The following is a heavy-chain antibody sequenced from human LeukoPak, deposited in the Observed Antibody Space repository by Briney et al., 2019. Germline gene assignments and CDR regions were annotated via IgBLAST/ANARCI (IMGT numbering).Heavy chain of an antibody. Sequence: GGSLRLSCAASGFTFSCYWMSWVRQAPGKGLEWVANIKQDGSEKYYVDSVKGRFTISRDNAKNSLYLQMNSLRAEDTAVYYCARDTRYYYDSSGYYATDYWGQGTLVTVSS. CDR2: IKQDGSEK. J-gene: IGHJ4*02. V-gene: IGHV3-7*01. CDR1: GFTFSCYW. D-gene: IGHD3-22*01. CDR3: ARDTRYYYDSSGYYATDY.